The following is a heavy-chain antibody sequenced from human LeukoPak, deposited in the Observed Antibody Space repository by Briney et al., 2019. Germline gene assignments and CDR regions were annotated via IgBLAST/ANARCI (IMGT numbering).Heavy chain of an antibody. V-gene: IGHV3-7*04. J-gene: IGHJ6*02. Sequence: GGSLRLSCAASGFTFSSYWMNWARQAPGKGLEWVASINHNGNVNYYVDSVKGRFTISRDNAKNSLYLQMSNLRAEDTAVYFWARGGGLDFGGQGATVTVS. CDR1: GFTFSSYW. CDR2: INHNGNVN. CDR3: ARGGGLDF.